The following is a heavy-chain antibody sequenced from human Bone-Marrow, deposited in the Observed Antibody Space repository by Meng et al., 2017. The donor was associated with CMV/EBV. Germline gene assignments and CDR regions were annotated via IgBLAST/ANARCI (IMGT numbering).Heavy chain of an antibody. D-gene: IGHD2-2*01. CDR1: GFTFSSYS. J-gene: IGHJ4*02. V-gene: IGHV3-21*01. CDR2: ISSSSSYI. Sequence: GGSLRLSCAASGFTFSSYSMNWVRQAPRKGLEWVSSISSSSSYIYYADSVKGRFTISRDNAKNSLYLQMNRLRAEDTAVYYCARDGLKGYCSSTSCYCYWGQGTLVTVSS. CDR3: ARDGLKGYCSSTSCYCY.